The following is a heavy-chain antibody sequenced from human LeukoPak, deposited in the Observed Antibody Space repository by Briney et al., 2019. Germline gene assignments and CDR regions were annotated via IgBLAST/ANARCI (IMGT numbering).Heavy chain of an antibody. CDR3: AKVERIAPAAYNWFDP. CDR1: GFTFSSYA. J-gene: IGHJ5*02. Sequence: PGGSLRLSCAASGFTFSSYAMSWVRQAPGKGLEWVSAIRGSGDRTHYADSVKGRFTISRDNSKNTLYLQMNSLRAEDTAVYYCAKVERIAPAAYNWFDPWGQGTLVAVSS. CDR2: IRGSGDRT. D-gene: IGHD2-2*01. V-gene: IGHV3-23*01.